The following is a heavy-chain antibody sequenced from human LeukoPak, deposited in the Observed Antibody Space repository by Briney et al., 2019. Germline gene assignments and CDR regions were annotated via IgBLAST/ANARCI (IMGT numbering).Heavy chain of an antibody. CDR2: ISGSGTDT. Sequence: GGSLRLSCAASGFTFSSYTMSWVRQAPGKGLEWVAFISGSGTDTLYADSVKGRFFISKDNTRDSLSLQMTSLSAEDTAMYYCATLHFYAMGVWGQGTTVTVSS. CDR3: ATLHFYAMGV. J-gene: IGHJ6*01. V-gene: IGHV3-21*04. CDR1: GFTFSSYT.